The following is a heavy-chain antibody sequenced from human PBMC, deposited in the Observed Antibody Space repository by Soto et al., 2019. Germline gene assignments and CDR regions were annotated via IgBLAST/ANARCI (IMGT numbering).Heavy chain of an antibody. J-gene: IGHJ4*02. V-gene: IGHV3-73*02. Sequence: EVQLVESGGGLVQPGGSLKLSCAASGFTFSGSAMHWVRQASGKGLEWVGRIRSKANSYATAYGASVKGRFTICRKDSKMTAYRRMIRLTTEDTAVDSCTRQSSGWDGGYWGQGTLVTVSS. CDR2: IRSKANSYAT. D-gene: IGHD6-19*01. CDR3: TRQSSGWDGGY. CDR1: GFTFSGSA.